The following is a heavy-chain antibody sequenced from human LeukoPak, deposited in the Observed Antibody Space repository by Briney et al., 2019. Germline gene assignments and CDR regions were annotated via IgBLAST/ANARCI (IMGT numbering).Heavy chain of an antibody. J-gene: IGHJ4*02. CDR1: GFTVSSNY. D-gene: IGHD3-3*01. V-gene: IGHV3-66*02. Sequence: GGSLRLSCAASGFTVSSNYMSWVRQAPGKGLEWVSVIYSGGSTYYADPVKGRFTISRDNSKNTLYLQMNSLRAEDTAVYYCARVLGYDFWSGLDYWGQGTLVTVSS. CDR2: IYSGGST. CDR3: ARVLGYDFWSGLDY.